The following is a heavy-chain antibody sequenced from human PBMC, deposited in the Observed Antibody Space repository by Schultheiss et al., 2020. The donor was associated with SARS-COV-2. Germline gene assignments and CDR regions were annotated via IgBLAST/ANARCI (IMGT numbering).Heavy chain of an antibody. Sequence: GGSLRLSCAASGFTVSSNYMSWFRQAPGKGLEWVGFIRSKAYGGTTEYAASVKGRFTISRDDSKSIAYLQMNSLKTEDTAVYYCTRDPVGALGYFDYWGQGTLVTVSS. CDR3: TRDPVGALGYFDY. D-gene: IGHD7-27*01. CDR2: IRSKAYGGTT. V-gene: IGHV3-49*03. CDR1: GFTVSSNY. J-gene: IGHJ4*02.